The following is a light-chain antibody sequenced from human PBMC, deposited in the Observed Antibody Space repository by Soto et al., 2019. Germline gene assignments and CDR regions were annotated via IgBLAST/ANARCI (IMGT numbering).Light chain of an antibody. CDR1: QSVSSSY. J-gene: IGKJ1*01. CDR2: DAS. Sequence: IVLTQSPGPLSLSPGERATLSCRASQSVSSSYLAWYQQKPGQAPRLLISDASTRATGIPARFSGSGSGTEFTLTISSLQSEDVAVYYCQQYDNSLWTFGQGTKVDI. V-gene: IGKV3-20*01. CDR3: QQYDNSLWT.